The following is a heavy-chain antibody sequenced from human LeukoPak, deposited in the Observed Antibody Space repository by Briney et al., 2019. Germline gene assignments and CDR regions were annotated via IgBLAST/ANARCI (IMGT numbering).Heavy chain of an antibody. CDR2: IPGSDGST. CDR1: GFTFRSYA. J-gene: IGHJ4*02. V-gene: IGHV3-23*01. CDR3: AKGRGGSCYSGIDY. Sequence: PGVCLRLSCAASGFTFRSYAMSWVRQAPGKGLEWVSAIPGSDGSTYYADSVKGRFTISRDNSKNTLYLQMNSLRADDTALYYCAKGRGGSCYSGIDYWGQGTLVTVS. D-gene: IGHD2-15*01.